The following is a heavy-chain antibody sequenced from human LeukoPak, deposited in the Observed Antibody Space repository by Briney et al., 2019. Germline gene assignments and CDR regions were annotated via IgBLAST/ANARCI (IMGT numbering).Heavy chain of an antibody. Sequence: GASVKVSCKASGYTFTSYGISWVRQAPGQGLEWMGYIITYNGNTNYAQKLQGRVTITADKSTSTAYMELSSLRSEDTAVYYCAKDPFDQMLPENWFDPWGQGTLVTVSS. D-gene: IGHD2-2*01. CDR2: IITYNGNT. CDR3: AKDPFDQMLPENWFDP. J-gene: IGHJ5*02. V-gene: IGHV1-18*01. CDR1: GYTFTSYG.